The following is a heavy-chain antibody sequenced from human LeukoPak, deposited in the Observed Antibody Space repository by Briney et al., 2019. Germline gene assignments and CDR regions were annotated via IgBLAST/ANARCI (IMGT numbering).Heavy chain of an antibody. CDR1: GFTFSSYW. J-gene: IGHJ4*02. V-gene: IGHV3-74*01. CDR2: VNTDESRT. Sequence: PGGSLRLSCADSGFTFSSYWMHWVRQAPGKGLVWVSRVNTDESRTNYADSVKGRFTISRDNAKNTVYLQMNSLRAEDAAVYYCARGASGSYYVDYWGQGTLVTVSS. CDR3: ARGASGSYYVDY. D-gene: IGHD1-26*01.